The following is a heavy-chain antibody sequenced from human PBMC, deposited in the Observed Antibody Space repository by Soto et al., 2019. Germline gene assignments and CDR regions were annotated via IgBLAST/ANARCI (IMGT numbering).Heavy chain of an antibody. V-gene: IGHV3-21*06. CDR1: GFTFTSYS. CDR3: ARESEDLTSNFDY. CDR2: ISITTNYI. J-gene: IGHJ4*02. Sequence: VGSLSLSCAASGFTFTSYSMNWVRQAQGKGLEWVSSISITTNYIYYGDSMKGRFTISRDNAKNSLYLEMNSLRAEDTVVYYCARESEDLTSNFDYWGQGTMVIVSS.